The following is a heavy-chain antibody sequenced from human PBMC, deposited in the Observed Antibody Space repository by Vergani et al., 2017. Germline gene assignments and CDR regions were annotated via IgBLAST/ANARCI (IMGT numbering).Heavy chain of an antibody. D-gene: IGHD5/OR15-5a*01. CDR1: GFTFNHYA. CDR2: ISGCGGST. V-gene: IGHV3-23*01. CDR3: AKANTRKGIYDYLYYYDGRDV. Sequence: VQLLESGGDLVQPGGFLKISCAASGFTFNHYAINWVRQAPGKGLEWVSGISGCGGSTYYAGSVKGRFTISRDSSKNTLYLQKNSLSAGDTAVDYSAKANTRKGIYDYLYYYDGRDVGGRGPTVTVAS. J-gene: IGHJ6*02.